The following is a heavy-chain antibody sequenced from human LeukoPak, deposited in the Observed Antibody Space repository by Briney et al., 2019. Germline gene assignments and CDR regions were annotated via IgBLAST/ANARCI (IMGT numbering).Heavy chain of an antibody. CDR1: GYPFGSYG. CDR3: ARDHGGKVDRYFDL. CDR2: ISAYKGNT. Sequence: ASVKVSCKASGYPFGSYGISWVRQAPGQGLEWMGWISAYKGNTNYAQKFQGRVTMTTDTSTSTAYTELRSLRSDDTAVYYCARDHGGKVDRYFDLWGRGTLVTVSS. D-gene: IGHD4-23*01. J-gene: IGHJ2*01. V-gene: IGHV1-18*01.